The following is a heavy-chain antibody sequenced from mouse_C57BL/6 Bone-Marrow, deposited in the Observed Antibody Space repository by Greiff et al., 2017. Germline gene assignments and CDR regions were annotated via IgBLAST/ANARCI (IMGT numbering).Heavy chain of an antibody. V-gene: IGHV1-55*01. J-gene: IGHJ2*01. CDR1: GFTFTSYW. Sequence: QVQLKQPGAELVKPGASVKMSCKASGFTFTSYWITWVQQRPGQGLEWIGDINPTSGRTNYNEKLKGKAILTVDTATNTAYMQLSSLISEDSAVFYCARSGPLGRSFDYWGQGTTLADSS. D-gene: IGHD4-1*01. CDR2: INPTSGRT. CDR3: ARSGPLGRSFDY.